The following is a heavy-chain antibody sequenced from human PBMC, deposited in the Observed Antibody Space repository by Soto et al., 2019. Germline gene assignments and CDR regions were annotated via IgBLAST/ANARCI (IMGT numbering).Heavy chain of an antibody. CDR3: ARDRLSIAAADKHAFDI. CDR2: IWYDGSNK. Sequence: QVQLVESGGGVVQPGRSLRLSCAASGFTFSSYGMHWVRQAPGKGLEWVAVIWYDGSNKYYADSVKGRFTISRDNSKNTLYLQMNSLRAEDTAVYYCARDRLSIAAADKHAFDIWGQGTMVTVSS. CDR1: GFTFSSYG. V-gene: IGHV3-33*01. D-gene: IGHD6-13*01. J-gene: IGHJ3*02.